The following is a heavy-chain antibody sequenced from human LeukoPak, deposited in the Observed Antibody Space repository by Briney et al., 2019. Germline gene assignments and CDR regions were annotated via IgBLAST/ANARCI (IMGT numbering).Heavy chain of an antibody. CDR1: GFTFSSFS. Sequence: GGSLRLSCAASGFTFSSFSMNWVRQAPGKGLEWVSSISSSSSYIYYADSVKGRFTISRDNAKNSLYLQMNSLRAEDTAVYYCARDLDYYGSGSTSNQAFDYWGQGTLVTVSS. V-gene: IGHV3-21*01. CDR2: ISSSSSYI. D-gene: IGHD3-10*01. CDR3: ARDLDYYGSGSTSNQAFDY. J-gene: IGHJ4*02.